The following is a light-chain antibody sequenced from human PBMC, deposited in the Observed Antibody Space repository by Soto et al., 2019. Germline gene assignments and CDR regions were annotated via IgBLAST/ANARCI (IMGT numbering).Light chain of an antibody. Sequence: EMVMTQSPATLSVSPGARVTLSCRASESVHRNLAWYQQKPGQGPSLLIYYASTRATGAPDRFTGSGSGTEFTLTISSLQSEDFGVYHCQHYSNWPPTFGPGTKVEIK. V-gene: IGKV3-15*01. CDR3: QHYSNWPPT. J-gene: IGKJ3*01. CDR1: ESVHRN. CDR2: YAS.